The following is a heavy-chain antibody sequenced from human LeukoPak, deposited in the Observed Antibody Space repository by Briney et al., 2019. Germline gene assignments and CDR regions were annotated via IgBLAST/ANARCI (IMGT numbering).Heavy chain of an antibody. CDR3: ARDLVVVPAAKARAGY. Sequence: ASVKVSCKASGGTFSSYAISWVRQAPGQGLEWMGWISAYNGNTNYAQKLQGRVTMTTDTSTSTAYMELRSLRSDDTAVYYCARDLVVVPAAKARAGYWGQGTLVTVPS. V-gene: IGHV1-18*01. D-gene: IGHD2-2*01. J-gene: IGHJ4*02. CDR1: GGTFSSYA. CDR2: ISAYNGNT.